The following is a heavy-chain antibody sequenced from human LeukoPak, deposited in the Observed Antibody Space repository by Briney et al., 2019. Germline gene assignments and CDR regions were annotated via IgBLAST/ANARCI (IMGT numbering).Heavy chain of an antibody. CDR3: ARDAPDAIPMIGREDYNNWLDP. Sequence: ASVKVSCKASGYTFTGYYMYWVRQAPGQGLEWMGWINPNSGGTNYAQKFQGRVTMTRVTSINTAYMELSRLRSDDTAVYYCARDAPDAIPMIGREDYNNWLDPWGQGTLVTVPS. CDR1: GYTFTGYY. J-gene: IGHJ5*02. D-gene: IGHD3-22*01. CDR2: INPNSGGT. V-gene: IGHV1-2*02.